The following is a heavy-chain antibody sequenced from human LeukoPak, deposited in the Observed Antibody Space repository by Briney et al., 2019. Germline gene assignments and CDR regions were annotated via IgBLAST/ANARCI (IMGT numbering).Heavy chain of an antibody. J-gene: IGHJ5*02. D-gene: IGHD1-26*01. CDR2: ISRRSTYI. Sequence: GGSLRLSCAASGFTVSNYTINWVRQPPGKGLEWVSSISRRSTYIYYADSVKGRFTISKDNDKNSLYLQMDSLRAEDTAVYYCARAQVGYNWFDPWGQGTLVTVSS. CDR1: GFTVSNYT. CDR3: ARAQVGYNWFDP. V-gene: IGHV3-21*01.